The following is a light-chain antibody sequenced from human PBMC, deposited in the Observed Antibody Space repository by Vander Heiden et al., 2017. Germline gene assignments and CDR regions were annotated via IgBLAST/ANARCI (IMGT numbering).Light chain of an antibody. Sequence: EIVMTQSPATLSVSPGERAPLSCRASQSVSSTLAWYQQNPGQAPRLHIYGASARATGIPARFSTSGSGTEFTLTISSLQSEDFAVYYCQQYNNWPQTFGQGTKVEIK. CDR3: QQYNNWPQT. V-gene: IGKV3-15*01. J-gene: IGKJ1*01. CDR1: QSVSST. CDR2: GAS.